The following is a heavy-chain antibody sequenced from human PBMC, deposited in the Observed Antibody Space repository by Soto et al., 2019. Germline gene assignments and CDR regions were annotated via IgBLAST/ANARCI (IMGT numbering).Heavy chain of an antibody. CDR3: ARSIAAAGDAFDI. CDR1: GGSISSSNW. V-gene: IGHV4-4*02. J-gene: IGHJ3*02. D-gene: IGHD6-13*01. CDR2: IYHSGST. Sequence: SETLSLTCAVSGGSISSSNWWSWVRQPPGKGLEWIGEIYHSGSTNYNPSLKSRVTISVDKSKNQFSLKLSSVTAADTAVYYCARSIAAAGDAFDIWGQGTMVTVSS.